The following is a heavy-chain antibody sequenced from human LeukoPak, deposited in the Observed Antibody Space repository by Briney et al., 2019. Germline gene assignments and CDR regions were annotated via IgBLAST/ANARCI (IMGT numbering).Heavy chain of an antibody. D-gene: IGHD1-1*01. CDR3: ARVIEENWNERYFDY. J-gene: IGHJ4*02. CDR1: GFTFSSYS. CDR2: ISSSSSTI. Sequence: GGSLRLSCAASGFTFSSYSMNWVRQAPGKGLEWVSYISSSSSTIYYADSVKGRFTISRDNAKNPLYLQMNSLRAEDTAVYYCARVIEENWNERYFDYWGQGTLVTVSS. V-gene: IGHV3-48*01.